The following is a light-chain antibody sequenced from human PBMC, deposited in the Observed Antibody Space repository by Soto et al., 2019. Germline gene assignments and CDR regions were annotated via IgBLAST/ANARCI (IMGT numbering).Light chain of an antibody. J-gene: IGKJ2*01. Sequence: EIVLTQSPGALSLSPGERATLSCRASQRITNNFLAWFQQKPGLAPRLLIHGASTRASGVPGRFSGGGSGTDFVLTISRLEPEDFAVYYCQQYGRSPFTFSQGTKLQIK. CDR2: GAS. CDR1: QRITNNF. CDR3: QQYGRSPFT. V-gene: IGKV3-20*01.